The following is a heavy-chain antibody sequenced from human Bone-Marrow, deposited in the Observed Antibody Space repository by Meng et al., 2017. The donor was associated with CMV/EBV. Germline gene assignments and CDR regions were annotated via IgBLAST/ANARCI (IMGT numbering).Heavy chain of an antibody. D-gene: IGHD3-10*01. CDR3: ARHELWFGELSPQGFDP. CDR2: IDPINPYT. CDR1: GSRFTTYW. V-gene: IGHV5-10-1*01. J-gene: IGHJ5*02. Sequence: GSRFTTYWISWLRQMLGTGLEWMGRIDPINPYTNSSPSFQGHVTISADKSISTAYLQWSSLKASDTAMYYCARHELWFGELSPQGFDPWGQEPWSPSPQ.